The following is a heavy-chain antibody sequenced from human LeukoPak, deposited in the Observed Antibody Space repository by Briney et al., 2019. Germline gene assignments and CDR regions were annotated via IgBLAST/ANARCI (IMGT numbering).Heavy chain of an antibody. J-gene: IGHJ4*02. CDR2: VYYSGSA. Sequence: PSETLSLTCSVSGGSFNNYYWNWIRQPPGKELEWIGCVYYSGSANYNPSLKSRVTISVDTSKNQFSLKLSSVTAADTAVYYCARIFGELLYYFDYWGQGTLVTVSS. V-gene: IGHV4-59*12. D-gene: IGHD3-10*01. CDR1: GGSFNNYY. CDR3: ARIFGELLYYFDY.